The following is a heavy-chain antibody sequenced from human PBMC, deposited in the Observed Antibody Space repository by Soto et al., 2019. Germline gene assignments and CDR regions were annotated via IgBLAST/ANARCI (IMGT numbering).Heavy chain of an antibody. CDR1: GGSFIGYY. D-gene: IGHD6-13*01. CDR2: INHSGST. CDR3: ARVSAAGHYYYYGMDV. J-gene: IGHJ6*02. Sequence: SETLSLTCAVYGGSFIGYYWSWIRQPPGKGLEWIGEINHSGSTNYNPSLKSRVTISVDTSKNQFSLKLSSVTAADTAVYYCARVSAAGHYYYYGMDVWGQGTTVTVSS. V-gene: IGHV4-34*01.